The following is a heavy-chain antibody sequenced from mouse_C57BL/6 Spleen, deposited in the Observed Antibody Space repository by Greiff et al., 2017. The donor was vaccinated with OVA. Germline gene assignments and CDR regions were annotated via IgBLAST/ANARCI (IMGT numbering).Heavy chain of an antibody. CDR2: IYPSDSET. D-gene: IGHD2-3*01. Sequence: QVQLQQPGAELVRPGSSVKLSCKASGYTFTSYWMDWVKQRPGQGLEWIGNIYPSDSETHYNQKFKDKATLTVDKSSSTAYMQLSSLTSEDSAVYYCARNSPGWLLDYWGQGTTLTVS. CDR1: GYTFTSYW. J-gene: IGHJ2*01. CDR3: ARNSPGWLLDY. V-gene: IGHV1-61*01.